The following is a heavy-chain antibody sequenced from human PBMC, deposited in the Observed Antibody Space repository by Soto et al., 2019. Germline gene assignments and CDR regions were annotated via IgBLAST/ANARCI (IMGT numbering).Heavy chain of an antibody. CDR1: GGSFSGYY. Sequence: ETLSLTCAVYGGSFSGYYWSWIRQPPGKGLEWIGEINHSGSTNYNPSLKSRVTISVDTSKNQFSLKLSSVTAADTAVYYCASIAAAGTGATYYYYGMDVWGQGTTVTVSS. V-gene: IGHV4-34*01. D-gene: IGHD6-13*01. CDR3: ASIAAAGTGATYYYYGMDV. J-gene: IGHJ6*02. CDR2: INHSGST.